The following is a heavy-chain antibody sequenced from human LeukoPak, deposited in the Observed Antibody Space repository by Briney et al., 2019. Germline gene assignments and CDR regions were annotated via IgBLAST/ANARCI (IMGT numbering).Heavy chain of an antibody. CDR3: ARDRYGMDV. V-gene: IGHV3-30-3*01. CDR2: ISYDGSNK. J-gene: IGHJ6*02. CDR1: GFTFSSYA. Sequence: GGSLRLSCAASGFTFSSYAMHWVRQAPGKGLEWVAVISYDGSNKYYADSVKGRFTISRDNSKNTLYLQMNSLRAEDTAVYYCARDRYGMDVWGQGTTVTVSS.